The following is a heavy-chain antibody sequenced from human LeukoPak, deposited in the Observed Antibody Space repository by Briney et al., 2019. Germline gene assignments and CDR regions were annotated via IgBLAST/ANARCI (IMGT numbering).Heavy chain of an antibody. J-gene: IGHJ4*02. CDR2: IYYSGST. D-gene: IGHD3-10*01. CDR3: ARRRPMVRGVIIMDL. CDR1: GGSISSYY. Sequence: SETLSLTCTVSGGSISSYYWSWIRQPPGKGLEWIGYIYYSGSTNYNPSLKSRVTISVDTSKNQFSLKLSSVTAADTAVYYCARRRPMVRGVIIMDLWGQGTLVTVSS. V-gene: IGHV4-59*08.